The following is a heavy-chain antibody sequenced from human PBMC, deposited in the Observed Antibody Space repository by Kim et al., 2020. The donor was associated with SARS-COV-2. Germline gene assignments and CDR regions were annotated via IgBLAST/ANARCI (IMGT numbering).Heavy chain of an antibody. Sequence: SETLSLTCTVSGGSISSSSYYWGWIRQPPGKGLEWIGSIYYSGSTYYNPSLKSRVTISVDTSKNQFSLKLSSVTAADTAVYYCARHLGYCSSTSCLLYSGYFYYGMDVWGQGTTVTVSS. D-gene: IGHD2-2*03. CDR1: GGSISSSSYY. CDR3: ARHLGYCSSTSCLLYSGYFYYGMDV. V-gene: IGHV4-39*01. CDR2: IYYSGST. J-gene: IGHJ6*02.